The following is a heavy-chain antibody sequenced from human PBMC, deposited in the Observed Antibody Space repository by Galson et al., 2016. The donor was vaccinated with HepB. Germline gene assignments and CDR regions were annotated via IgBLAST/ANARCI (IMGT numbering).Heavy chain of an antibody. J-gene: IGHJ4*02. CDR3: ARGALTIIRGVLNPKIDH. CDR1: GYSFTSND. CDR2: MNPNSGNT. Sequence: SVKVSCKASGYSFTSNDLNWIRQAPGQGLEWMGWMNPNSGNTDYAQKFEGRITMTRNISESTAYMELTSLRVEDPAVYYCARGALTIIRGVLNPKIDHWGKGSLVTVSS. D-gene: IGHD3-10*01. V-gene: IGHV1-8*02.